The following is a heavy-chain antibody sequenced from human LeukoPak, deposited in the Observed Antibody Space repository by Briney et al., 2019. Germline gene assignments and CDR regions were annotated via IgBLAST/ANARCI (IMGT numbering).Heavy chain of an antibody. Sequence: APVKVSCKASGYTFTSTGFCWVRQAPGQGLEWMGWVSAYNGNTNYAQKFRGRVTMTTDTSTNTAYMELRSLRSDDTAVYFCARDAPRWRNAFDFWGQGTLVTVSS. D-gene: IGHD4-23*01. J-gene: IGHJ3*01. V-gene: IGHV1-18*01. CDR2: VSAYNGNT. CDR3: ARDAPRWRNAFDF. CDR1: GYTFTSTG.